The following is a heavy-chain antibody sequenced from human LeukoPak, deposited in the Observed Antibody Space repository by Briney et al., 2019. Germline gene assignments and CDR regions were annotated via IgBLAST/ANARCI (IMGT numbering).Heavy chain of an antibody. Sequence: PGGSLRLSYAADAFTFTNAWMSSARQAPGKGLEWVGRIKTKTDGGTTDYAAPVKGRFTISRDNTKTTLYLLMNSLKIDDIAVYYCTTEVLEGATDVTFDIWGQGTMVTVSS. J-gene: IGHJ3*02. CDR2: IKTKTDGGTT. CDR1: AFTFTNAW. D-gene: IGHD1-26*01. V-gene: IGHV3-15*05. CDR3: TTEVLEGATDVTFDI.